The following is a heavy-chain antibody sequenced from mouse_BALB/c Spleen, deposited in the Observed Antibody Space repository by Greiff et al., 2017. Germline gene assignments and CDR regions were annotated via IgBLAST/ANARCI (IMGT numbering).Heavy chain of an antibody. V-gene: IGHV5-6*01. CDR1: GFTFSSYG. Sequence: EVQLVESGGDLVKPGGSLKLSCAASGFTFSSYGMSWVRQTPDKRLEWVATISSGGSYTYYPDSVKGRFTISRDNAKNTLYLQMSSLKSEDTAMYYCARDGSSYGFAYWGQGTLVTVSA. CDR3: ARDGSSYGFAY. CDR2: ISSGGSYT. D-gene: IGHD1-1*01. J-gene: IGHJ3*01.